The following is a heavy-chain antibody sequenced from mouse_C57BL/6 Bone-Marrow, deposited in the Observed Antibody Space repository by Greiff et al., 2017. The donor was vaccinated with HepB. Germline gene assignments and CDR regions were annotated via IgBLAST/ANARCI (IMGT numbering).Heavy chain of an antibody. CDR2: ISYSGST. CDR3: ARYRATVVANWYFDV. Sequence: DVQLQESGPGLAKPSQTLSLTCSVTGYSITSDYWNWIRKFPGNKLEYMGYISYSGSTYYTPSLKSRISITRDTSKNQYYLQLNSVTTEDTATYYCARYRATVVANWYFDVWGTGTTVTVSS. J-gene: IGHJ1*03. V-gene: IGHV3-8*01. D-gene: IGHD1-1*01. CDR1: GYSITSDY.